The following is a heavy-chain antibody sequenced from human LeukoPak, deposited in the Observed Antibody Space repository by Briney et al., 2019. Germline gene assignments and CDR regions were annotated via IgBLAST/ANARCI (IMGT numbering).Heavy chain of an antibody. Sequence: PGGSLRLSCAASGLTVSSNYMSWVRQAPGKGLETVSVIYSGGSTYYADSVKGRFTISRDNSKNTLYLQMNSLRAEYTAVYYCARLYGDYGTYYYYYGMDVWGQGTTVTVSS. D-gene: IGHD4-17*01. V-gene: IGHV3-66*02. CDR2: IYSGGST. CDR1: GLTVSSNY. CDR3: ARLYGDYGTYYYYYGMDV. J-gene: IGHJ6*02.